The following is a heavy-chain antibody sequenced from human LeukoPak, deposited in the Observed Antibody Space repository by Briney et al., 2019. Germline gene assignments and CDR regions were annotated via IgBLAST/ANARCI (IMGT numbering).Heavy chain of an antibody. CDR3: ARRLTRPERFDS. D-gene: IGHD3-9*01. Sequence: SETLSLTCTVSGDSVGRDGFDWPWIRQPAGKGLEWIGYVYYSGSTNYTPSLESRLTISLDTSKHQFSLKLNSVTAADTAVFDCARRLTRPERFDSWGQGTLVTVSS. V-gene: IGHV4-61*08. CDR1: GDSVGRDGFD. CDR2: VYYSGST. J-gene: IGHJ4*02.